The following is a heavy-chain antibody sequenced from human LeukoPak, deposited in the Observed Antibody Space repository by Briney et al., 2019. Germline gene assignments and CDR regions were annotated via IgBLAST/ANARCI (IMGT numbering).Heavy chain of an antibody. D-gene: IGHD2-2*02. CDR1: VGSISSGNW. J-gene: IGHJ6*02. Sequence: SETLSLTCAVSVGSISSGNWWSWVRQSPGKGLEWIGEVYHNGTPNYNPSLKSRVTISPGTFKNHFSLKLTSVTAADTAVYYCAAAPILRGEAGEQYKYGMDVWGQGTTVIVSS. V-gene: IGHV4-4*02. CDR2: VYHNGTP. CDR3: AAAPILRGEAGEQYKYGMDV.